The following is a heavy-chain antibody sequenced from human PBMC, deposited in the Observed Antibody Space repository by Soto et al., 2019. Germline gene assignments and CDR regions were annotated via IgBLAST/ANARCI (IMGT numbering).Heavy chain of an antibody. D-gene: IGHD6-6*01. CDR1: GYTFTNYG. CDR2: VSAYNGEK. CDR3: SRGKSIPSSCEY. J-gene: IGHJ4*01. Sequence: QVQLVQSGAAVKKPGASVKVSCKASGYTFTNYGINWVRQAPGQGLEWLGWVSAYNGEKRYAQRVQARVIMTTDTATTTAYMELRSQKSDDTTVYYCSRGKSIPSSCEYRGQGTLDTVSS. V-gene: IGHV1-18*01.